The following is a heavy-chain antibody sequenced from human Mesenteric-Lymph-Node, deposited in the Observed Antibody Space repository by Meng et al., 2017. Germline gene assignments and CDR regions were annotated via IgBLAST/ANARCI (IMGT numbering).Heavy chain of an antibody. D-gene: IGHD3-22*01. V-gene: IGHV1-8*01. J-gene: IGHJ3*02. CDR3: ARGDDSSCYYRSHDAFDI. CDR1: ELPFTIYA. CDR2: INPSSGNT. Sequence: GVELIEPGPSRKVTCWGVELPFTIYASDWVRQSTGQGLQGMGGINPSSGNTGYAQKFQGRVTMTRNTSISTAYMGLSSLRSEDTAVYYCARGDDSSCYYRSHDAFDIWGQGTMVTVSS.